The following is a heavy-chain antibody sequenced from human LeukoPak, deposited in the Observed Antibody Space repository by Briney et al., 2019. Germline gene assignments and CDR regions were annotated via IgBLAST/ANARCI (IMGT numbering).Heavy chain of an antibody. V-gene: IGHV3-23*01. CDR2: ISGSGGST. Sequence: EGSLRLSCAASGFTFDDYGMSWVRQAPGKGLEWVSAISGSGGSTYYADSVKGRFTISRDNSKNTLYLQMNSLRAEDTAVYYCAKGTYMIVVVITIDYWGQGTLVTVSS. CDR1: GFTFDDYG. D-gene: IGHD3-22*01. J-gene: IGHJ4*02. CDR3: AKGTYMIVVVITIDY.